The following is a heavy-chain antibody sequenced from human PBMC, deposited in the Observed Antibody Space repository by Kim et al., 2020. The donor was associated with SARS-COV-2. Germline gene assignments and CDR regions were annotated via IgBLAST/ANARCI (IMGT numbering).Heavy chain of an antibody. CDR3: ARGMTTVTYYYYYGMDV. J-gene: IGHJ6*02. V-gene: IGHV1-69*01. Sequence: FQGRVTITADESTSTAYMELSSLRSEDTAVYYCARGMTTVTYYYYYGMDVWGQGTTVTVSS. D-gene: IGHD4-17*01.